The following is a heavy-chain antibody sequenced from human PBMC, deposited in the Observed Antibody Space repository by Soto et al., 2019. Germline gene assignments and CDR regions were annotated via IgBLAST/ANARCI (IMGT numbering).Heavy chain of an antibody. J-gene: IGHJ6*02. CDR2: IKQDGSEK. D-gene: IGHD6-13*01. CDR3: ARDISSPVDYYYGMDV. CDR1: GFTFSSYW. Sequence: EVQLVESGGGLVQPGGSLRLSCAASGFTFSSYWMSWVRQAPGKGLEWVANIKQDGSEKYYVDSVKGRFTISRDNAKNSLYLQMNSLRAEDTALYYCARDISSPVDYYYGMDVWGQGTTVTVSS. V-gene: IGHV3-7*01.